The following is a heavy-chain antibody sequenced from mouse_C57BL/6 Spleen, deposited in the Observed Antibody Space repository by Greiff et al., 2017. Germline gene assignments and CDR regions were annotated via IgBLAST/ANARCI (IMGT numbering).Heavy chain of an antibody. CDR1: GYTFTSYW. CDR2: IHPSDSDT. D-gene: IGHD1-1*01. Sequence: VQLQQPGAELVKPGASVKVSCKASGYTFTSYWMHWVKQRPGQGLEWIGRIHPSDSDTNYNQKFKGKATLTVDKSSSKAYMRLSSLTSEDSAVYYCAIGSSYGDYFDYWGQGTTLTVSS. V-gene: IGHV1-74*01. J-gene: IGHJ2*01. CDR3: AIGSSYGDYFDY.